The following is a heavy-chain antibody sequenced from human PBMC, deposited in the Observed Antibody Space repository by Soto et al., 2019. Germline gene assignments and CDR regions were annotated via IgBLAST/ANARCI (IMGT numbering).Heavy chain of an antibody. CDR3: ATVRIQLWLSPFDY. J-gene: IGHJ4*02. CDR2: FDPENGET. CDR1: GYTLTELS. D-gene: IGHD5-18*01. Sequence: ASVKVSCKVSGYTLTELSMHWVRQAPGKGLEWMGGFDPENGETIYAQKVQGRVNMTEDTSTDTAYMELSSLRSEDTAVYYCATVRIQLWLSPFDYWGQGTLVTVS. V-gene: IGHV1-24*01.